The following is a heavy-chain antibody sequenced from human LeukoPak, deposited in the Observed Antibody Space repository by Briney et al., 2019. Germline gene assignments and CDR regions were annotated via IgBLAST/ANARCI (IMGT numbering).Heavy chain of an antibody. J-gene: IGHJ5*02. CDR1: GYTFTNYY. CDR3: ARRPEPYYDILTGYSWFDP. D-gene: IGHD3-9*01. Sequence: ASVKVSCKASGYTFTNYYMHWVRQAPGQGLEWMGWINTNTGNPTYAQGFTGRFVFSLDTSVSTAYLQISSLKAEDTAVYYCARRPEPYYDILTGYSWFDPWGQGTLVTVSS. CDR2: INTNTGNP. V-gene: IGHV7-4-1*02.